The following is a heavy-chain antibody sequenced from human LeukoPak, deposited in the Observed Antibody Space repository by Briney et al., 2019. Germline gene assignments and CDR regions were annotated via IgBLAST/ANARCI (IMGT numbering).Heavy chain of an antibody. CDR2: INHSGST. CDR3: ARGDIVATILDY. J-gene: IGHJ4*02. V-gene: IGHV4-34*01. CDR1: GGSFSGYY. Sequence: SETLSLTCAVYGGSFSGYYWSWIRQPPGKGLEWIGEINHSGSTNYNPSLKSRVTISVDTSKNQFSLKLSSVTAADTAVYYCARGDIVATILDYWGQGTLVTASS. D-gene: IGHD5-12*01.